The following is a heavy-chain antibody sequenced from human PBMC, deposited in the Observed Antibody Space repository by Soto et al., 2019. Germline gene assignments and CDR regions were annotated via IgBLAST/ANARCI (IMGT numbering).Heavy chain of an antibody. CDR2: IKQDGSEK. Sequence: GGSLRLSCAASGFTFSSYWMSWVRQAPGKGLEWVANIKQDGSEKYYVDSVKGRFTISRDNAKNSLYLQMNSLRAEDTAVYYCAGEIKQQLVLSWFDPWGQGTLVTVSS. J-gene: IGHJ5*02. V-gene: IGHV3-7*04. CDR3: AGEIKQQLVLSWFDP. CDR1: GFTFSSYW. D-gene: IGHD6-13*01.